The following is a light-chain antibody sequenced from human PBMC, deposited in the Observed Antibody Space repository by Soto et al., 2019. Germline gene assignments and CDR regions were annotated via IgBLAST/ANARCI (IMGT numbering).Light chain of an antibody. J-gene: IGLJ3*02. CDR3: AAWDDSLNGV. Sequence: QSVLTQPPSASGTPGQRVTISCSGSSSNIGSNYVYWYQQLPGTAPKLLIYSNNQRPSGVPDRFSGSKSGTSASLAISGLQSEDEADYYCAAWDDSLNGVFGGGTKVTVL. CDR1: SSNIGSNY. V-gene: IGLV1-44*01. CDR2: SNN.